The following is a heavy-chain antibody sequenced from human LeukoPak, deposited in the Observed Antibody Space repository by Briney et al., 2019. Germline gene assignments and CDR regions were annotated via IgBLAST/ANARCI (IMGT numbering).Heavy chain of an antibody. CDR2: ISSSSSYI. V-gene: IGHV3-21*01. CDR1: GFTFSTYS. J-gene: IGHJ4*02. D-gene: IGHD1-26*01. CDR3: ARDKIVGATHFDY. Sequence: KPGGSLRLSCAASGFTFSTYSMHWVRQAPGKGLEWVSSISSSSSYIYYADSVKGRFTISRDNAKNSLYLQMNSLRAEDTAVYYCARDKIVGATHFDYWGQGTLVTVSS.